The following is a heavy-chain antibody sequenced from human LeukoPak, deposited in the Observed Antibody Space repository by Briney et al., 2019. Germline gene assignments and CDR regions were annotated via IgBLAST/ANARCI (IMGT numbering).Heavy chain of an antibody. CDR3: AKVAARYGDYYFDY. CDR2: FNVGNGNT. CDR1: GYTFTSYA. V-gene: IGHV1-3*03. J-gene: IGHJ4*02. Sequence: GASVNVSCKSSGYTFTSYAMHWVRQAPGQRLEWMGWFNVGNGNTKYSQEFQDRVTITRDTSAITVYMELSSLRSEDMAVYYCAKVAARYGDYYFDYWGQGTLVTVSS. D-gene: IGHD4-17*01.